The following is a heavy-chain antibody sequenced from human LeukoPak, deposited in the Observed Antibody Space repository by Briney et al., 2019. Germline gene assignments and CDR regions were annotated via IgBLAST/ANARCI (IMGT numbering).Heavy chain of an antibody. CDR2: IYYTGST. D-gene: IGHD3-22*01. V-gene: IGHV4-59*01. CDR3: ARLGDSSGYGY. J-gene: IGHJ4*02. CDR1: GGSISSYY. Sequence: SETLSLTCTVSGGSISSYYWSWIRQPPGKGLEWIGYIYYTGSTNYNPSLKSRVTISVDTSKNQFSLKLSSVTAADTAAYYCARLGDSSGYGYWGQGTLVTVSS.